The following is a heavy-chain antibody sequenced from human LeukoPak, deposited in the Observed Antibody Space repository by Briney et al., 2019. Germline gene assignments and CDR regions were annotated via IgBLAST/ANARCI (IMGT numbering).Heavy chain of an antibody. D-gene: IGHD5-18*01. CDR2: ISVYNGNT. CDR3: CTSSLGYPFEY. V-gene: IGHV1-18*04. Sequence: GASVKVSCKTSGYTFTTYGIGWVRQAPGQGLEWMGWISVYNGNTQYAQKFQDRGIITTDTSPTTALLELRSRRSYDTAIVYCCTSSLGYPFEYWGQGTLITVSS. CDR1: GYTFTTYG. J-gene: IGHJ4*02.